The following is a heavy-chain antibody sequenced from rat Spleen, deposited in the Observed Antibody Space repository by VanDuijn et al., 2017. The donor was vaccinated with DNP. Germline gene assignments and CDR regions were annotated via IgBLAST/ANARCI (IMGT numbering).Heavy chain of an antibody. J-gene: IGHJ3*01. CDR1: GFTFSDYS. CDR3: ATSPGPNWFAY. Sequence: EVQLVESGGGLVQPGRSLKLSCAASGFTFSDYSMAWVRQSPQKGLEWVATITSDGSSTYYRVSVKGRFTISRDNANRTLYLQMDSLRSEDTATYYCATSPGPNWFAYWGQGTLVTVSS. V-gene: IGHV5-7*01. CDR2: ITSDGSST. D-gene: IGHD1-4*01.